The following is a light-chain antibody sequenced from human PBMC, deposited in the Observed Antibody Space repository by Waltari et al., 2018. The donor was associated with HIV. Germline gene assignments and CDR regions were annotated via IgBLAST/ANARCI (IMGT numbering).Light chain of an antibody. Sequence: SSDLTQDPSVSVAVGQTATITCRGDSLGDYYASWCQQKPGQAPLPIIFGKNSRRSWIPDRIAGSNSANTASLSISKSQAENEATYFCLTRDNVGDHLVTFSGGTRLTV. CDR1: SLGDYY. V-gene: IGLV3-19*01. CDR3: LTRDNVGDHLVT. CDR2: GKN. J-gene: IGLJ2*01.